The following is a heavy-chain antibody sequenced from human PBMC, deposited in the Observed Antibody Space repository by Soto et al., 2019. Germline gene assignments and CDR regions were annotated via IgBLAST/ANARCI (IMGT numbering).Heavy chain of an antibody. D-gene: IGHD6-6*01. Sequence: SETLSLTCIVSGGSIGSSSYYWGWIRQPPGKGLEWIGSIYYSGSTYYNPSLKTRVTISVDTSKNQFSLKLSSVTAADTAVFHGARHRARNWFDPWGQGTLVTVSS. J-gene: IGHJ5*02. CDR2: IYYSGST. CDR3: ARHRARNWFDP. V-gene: IGHV4-39*01. CDR1: GGSIGSSSYY.